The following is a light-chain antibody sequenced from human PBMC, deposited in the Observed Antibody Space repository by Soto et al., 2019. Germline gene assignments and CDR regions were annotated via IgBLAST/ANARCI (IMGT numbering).Light chain of an antibody. V-gene: IGKV1-39*01. J-gene: IGKJ1*01. CDR2: AAS. Sequence: DIQMTQSPSSLSASVGDRVTITCRASQSISSYLNWYQQKPGKAPKLLIYAASSLQSGVPSRFSGSGSGTDFTLTISSLQPEDFAVYYCQQHNGYSERMFGQGTKVDIK. CDR1: QSISSY. CDR3: QQHNGYSERM.